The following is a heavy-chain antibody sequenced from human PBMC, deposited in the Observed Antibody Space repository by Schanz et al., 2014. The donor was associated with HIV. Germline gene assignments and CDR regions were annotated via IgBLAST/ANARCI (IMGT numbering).Heavy chain of an antibody. V-gene: IGHV3-23*01. CDR2: ISGTGGST. CDR3: AKTSITLGMDV. Sequence: EVQLLESGGGLVEPGGSLRLSCAASGFTFSSNAMSWVRQAPGKGLEWVSAISGTGGSTFYADSVKGRFTISRVNSKNTLYLQMNSLRAEDTAIYYCAKTSITLGMDVWGQGTTVTVSS. D-gene: IGHD1-20*01. J-gene: IGHJ6*02. CDR1: GFTFSSNA.